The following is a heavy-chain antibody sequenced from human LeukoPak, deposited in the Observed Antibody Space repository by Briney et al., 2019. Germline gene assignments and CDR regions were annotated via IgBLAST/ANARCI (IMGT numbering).Heavy chain of an antibody. V-gene: IGHV4-59*12. J-gene: IGHJ6*03. CDR3: ARGGPPDFYYYYMDV. Sequence: SETLSLTCTVSGGSISSYYWSWIRQPPGKGLEWIGYIYYSGSTNYNPSLKSRVTISVDTSKNQFSLQLNSVTPEDTAVYYCARGGPPDFYYYYMDVWGKGTTVTVSS. CDR1: GGSISSYY. CDR2: IYYSGST.